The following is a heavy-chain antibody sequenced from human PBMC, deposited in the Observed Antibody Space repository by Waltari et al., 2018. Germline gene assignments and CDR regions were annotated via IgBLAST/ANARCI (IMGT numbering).Heavy chain of an antibody. Sequence: QVQLVESGGGVVQPGRSLRLSCAASGFTFSSYAMHWVRQAPGKGLEWVAVISYDGSNKYYADSVKGRFTISRDNSKNTLYLQMNSLRAEDTAVYYCARSATVTTPSYFDYWGQGTLVTVSS. D-gene: IGHD4-17*01. CDR3: ARSATVTTPSYFDY. V-gene: IGHV3-30-3*01. J-gene: IGHJ4*02. CDR2: ISYDGSNK. CDR1: GFTFSSYA.